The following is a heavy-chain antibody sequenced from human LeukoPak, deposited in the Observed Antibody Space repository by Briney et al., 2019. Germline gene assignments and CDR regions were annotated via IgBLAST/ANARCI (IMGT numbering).Heavy chain of an antibody. CDR2: IYYSGST. V-gene: IGHV4-59*01. J-gene: IGHJ3*02. CDR3: AREGIAAADYAFDI. D-gene: IGHD6-13*01. Sequence: SETLSLTCTVSGGSLSNYYWSWLRPPPGKGLEWIGYIYYSGSTNYNPSLKSRVTISVDTSKNQFSLKLSSVTAADTAVYYCAREGIAAADYAFDIWGQGTMVTVSS. CDR1: GGSLSNYY.